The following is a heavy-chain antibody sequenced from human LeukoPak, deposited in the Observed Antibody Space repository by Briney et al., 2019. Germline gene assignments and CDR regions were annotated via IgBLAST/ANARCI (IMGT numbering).Heavy chain of an antibody. D-gene: IGHD1-26*01. CDR3: ARDRGSYFSDAFDI. J-gene: IGHJ3*02. Sequence: ASVKVSCKASGYXFTGYYIHWVRQAPGQGLEWMGWMNPNSGGTNYAQTFKGRVTMTRYTSISTSYMEFSRLRSDDTAVYYCARDRGSYFSDAFDIWGQGTMVTVSS. CDR2: MNPNSGGT. CDR1: GYXFTGYY. V-gene: IGHV1-2*02.